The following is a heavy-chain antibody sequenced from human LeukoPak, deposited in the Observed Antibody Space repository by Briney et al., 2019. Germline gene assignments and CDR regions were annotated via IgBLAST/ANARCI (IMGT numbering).Heavy chain of an antibody. CDR1: GYSFTNYW. D-gene: IGHD3-22*01. V-gene: IGHV5-51*01. Sequence: GECLKISCKGSGYSFTNYWIGWVRQMPGKGLEWMGIIYPGDSDTRYSPSFQGQVTISADKSISTAYLQWSSLKASDTAMYYCATYYYDSSGYYPYFDYWGQGTLVTVSS. J-gene: IGHJ4*02. CDR2: IYPGDSDT. CDR3: ATYYYDSSGYYPYFDY.